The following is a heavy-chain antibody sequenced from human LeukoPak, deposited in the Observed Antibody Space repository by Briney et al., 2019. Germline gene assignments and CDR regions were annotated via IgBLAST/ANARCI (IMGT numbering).Heavy chain of an antibody. D-gene: IGHD3-10*01. V-gene: IGHV3-7*01. Sequence: PGGSLRLSCAASGFTFSSYWMSWVRQAPGKGLEWVASIKQDGSEKYYVDSVKGRITISRDNAKKSLYLQMNSLRAEDTAVYYCAREKYYGSGILYYFDSWGQGTLVTVSS. CDR1: GFTFSSYW. CDR2: IKQDGSEK. J-gene: IGHJ4*02. CDR3: AREKYYGSGILYYFDS.